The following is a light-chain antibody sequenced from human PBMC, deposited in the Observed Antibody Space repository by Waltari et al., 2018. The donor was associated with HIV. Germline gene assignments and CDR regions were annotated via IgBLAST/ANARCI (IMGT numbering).Light chain of an antibody. Sequence: QSALTQPASVSGSPGQSITIPCTGTSRDVGRYNLASWYQHHPGKAPKLMIYEVTKRPSGVSNHFSASKSGNTASLTISGLQAEDEADYYCCSYAGGNTLVFGGGTKLTVL. CDR1: SRDVGRYNL. CDR2: EVT. CDR3: CSYAGGNTLV. J-gene: IGLJ2*01. V-gene: IGLV2-23*02.